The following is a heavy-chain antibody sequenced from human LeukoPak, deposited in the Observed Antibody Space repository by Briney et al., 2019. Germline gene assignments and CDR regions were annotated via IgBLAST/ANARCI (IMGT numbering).Heavy chain of an antibody. V-gene: IGHV3-23*01. J-gene: IGHJ6*03. CDR1: GFIFSSYA. D-gene: IGHD3-10*01. CDR3: AKRGYGSGSYYYDYYSMDV. CDR2: ISGSGGDT. Sequence: GGSLRLSCAASGFIFSSYALNWVRQAPGKGLEWVSAISGSGGDTYYADSVKGRFTISRDNSKNTLYLQMNSLRAEDTAVYHCAKRGYGSGSYYYDYYSMDVWGKGTTVTVSS.